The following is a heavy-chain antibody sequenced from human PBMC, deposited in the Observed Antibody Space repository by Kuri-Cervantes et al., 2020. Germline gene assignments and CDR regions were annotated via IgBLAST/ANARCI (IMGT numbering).Heavy chain of an antibody. CDR2: IFYTGST. CDR3: ARDGDLDAFDI. CDR1: GGSISPYY. V-gene: IGHV4-59*12. J-gene: IGHJ3*02. D-gene: IGHD3-10*01. Sequence: ESLKISCTVSGGSISPYYWTWIRQPPGKGLEWIGYIFYTGSTNYNASLKSRVTISVDTSKNQFSLKLSSVTAADTAVYYCARDGDLDAFDIWGQGTMVTVSS.